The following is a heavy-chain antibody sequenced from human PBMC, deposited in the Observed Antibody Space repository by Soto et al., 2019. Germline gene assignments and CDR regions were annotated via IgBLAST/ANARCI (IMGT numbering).Heavy chain of an antibody. D-gene: IGHD7-27*01. CDR3: ARWGVTNCAYHPHWYFDL. Sequence: QVQLVQSGAEVKKPGSSVKVSCKASGGTFSSYAISWVRQAPGQGVEWMGGIIPIFGTANYAQKFQGRVTITADNSTSTAYMALSTLRSEDTAVYYCARWGVTNCAYHPHWYFDLWGRGTLVTVSS. J-gene: IGHJ2*01. V-gene: IGHV1-69*06. CDR1: GGTFSSYA. CDR2: IIPIFGTA.